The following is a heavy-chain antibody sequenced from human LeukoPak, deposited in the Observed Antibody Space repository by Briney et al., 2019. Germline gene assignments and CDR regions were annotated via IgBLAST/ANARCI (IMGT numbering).Heavy chain of an antibody. CDR2: ISYDGSNK. Sequence: GGSLRLSCGASGFTFSSYAMHWVRQAPGKGLEWVAVISYDGSNKYYADSVKGRFTISRDNSKNTLYLQMNSLRAEDTAVYYCARDHRGVRDYFDYWGQGTLVTVSS. CDR1: GFTFSSYA. D-gene: IGHD3-10*01. J-gene: IGHJ4*02. V-gene: IGHV3-30-3*01. CDR3: ARDHRGVRDYFDY.